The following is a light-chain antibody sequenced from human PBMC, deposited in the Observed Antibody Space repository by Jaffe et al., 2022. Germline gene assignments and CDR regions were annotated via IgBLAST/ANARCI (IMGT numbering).Light chain of an antibody. Sequence: EIVLTQSPGTLSLFPGERATLSCRASQSFSSSYLAWYQQKPGQAPRLLIYGASSRATGIPDRFSGSGSGTDFTLTISRLEPEDFAVYYCQQFGSSPPLTFGGGTKVEIK. J-gene: IGKJ4*01. CDR3: QQFGSSPPLT. V-gene: IGKV3-20*01. CDR1: QSFSSSY. CDR2: GAS.